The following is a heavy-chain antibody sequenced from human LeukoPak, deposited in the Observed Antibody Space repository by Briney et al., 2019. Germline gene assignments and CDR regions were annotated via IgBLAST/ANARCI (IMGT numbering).Heavy chain of an antibody. CDR1: GGSISSGGYS. D-gene: IGHD3-3*01. CDR3: ARLLRDYDFWSGYYVNPNPHFDY. J-gene: IGHJ4*02. V-gene: IGHV4-30-2*03. Sequence: SQTLSLTCAVSGGSISSGGYSWSWIRQPPGKGLEWIGYIYHSGSTYYNPSLKSRVTISVDTSKNQFSLKLSSVTAADTAVYYCARLLRDYDFWSGYYVNPNPHFDYWGQGTLVTVSS. CDR2: IYHSGST.